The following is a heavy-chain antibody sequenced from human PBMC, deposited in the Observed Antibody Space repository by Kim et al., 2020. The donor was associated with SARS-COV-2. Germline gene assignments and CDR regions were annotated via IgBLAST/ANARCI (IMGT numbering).Heavy chain of an antibody. V-gene: IGHV4-31*02. J-gene: IGHJ6*02. D-gene: IGHD2-21*01. Sequence: KSRVTISVDTSKNQFSLKLSSVTAADTAVYYCARDSVMATIGGYYYGMDVWGQGTTVTVSS. CDR3: ARDSVMATIGGYYYGMDV.